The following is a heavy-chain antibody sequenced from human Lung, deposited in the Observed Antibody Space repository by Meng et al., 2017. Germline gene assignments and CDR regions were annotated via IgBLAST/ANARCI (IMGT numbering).Heavy chain of an antibody. CDR2: INHSGST. CDR1: GGSFSDYS. J-gene: IGHJ4*02. V-gene: IGHV4-34*01. Sequence: GAXLFSPSAHLXLTCVVSGGSFSDYSWSLIRQPPGKGLEWIGEINHSGSTNYNPSLESRATISVDTSQNNLSLKLSSVTAADSAVYYCARGPTTMAHDFDYWGQGTLVTVSS. D-gene: IGHD4-11*01. CDR3: ARGPTTMAHDFDY.